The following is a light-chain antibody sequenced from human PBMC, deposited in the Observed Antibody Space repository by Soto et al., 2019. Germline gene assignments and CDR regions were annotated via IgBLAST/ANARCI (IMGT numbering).Light chain of an antibody. J-gene: IGLJ2*01. CDR3: SSYTSSNTPVV. Sequence: QSALTQPASVSGSPGQSITISCTGTSSDVGGYNYVSWYQQHPGKAPKLMIYEVSNRPSGVSNRFSGSKSGNTASLTISGLQAEDEADYYCSSYTSSNTPVVFGGGTKLTLL. CDR1: SSDVGGYNY. V-gene: IGLV2-14*01. CDR2: EVS.